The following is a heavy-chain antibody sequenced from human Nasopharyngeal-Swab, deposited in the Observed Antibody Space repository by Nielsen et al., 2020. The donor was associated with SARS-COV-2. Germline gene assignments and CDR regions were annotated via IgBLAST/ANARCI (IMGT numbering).Heavy chain of an antibody. J-gene: IGHJ4*02. V-gene: IGHV3-23*01. CDR3: AKEGLSIAAAGTVDY. CDR2: IAHNGGNT. D-gene: IGHD6-13*01. Sequence: WIRQPPGKGLEWVSRIAHNGGNTQYADSVKGRFTTSRDNSKNTLYLELNSLRAEDTAVYYCAKEGLSIAAAGTVDYWGQGTLVTVSS.